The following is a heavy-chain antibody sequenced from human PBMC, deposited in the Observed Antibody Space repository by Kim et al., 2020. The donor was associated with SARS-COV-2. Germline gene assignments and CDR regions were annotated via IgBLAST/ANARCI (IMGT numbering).Heavy chain of an antibody. V-gene: IGHV2-5*02. J-gene: IGHJ4*02. D-gene: IGHD2-21*02. CDR3: AHIDVVVTAIRIPPNFDY. CDR2: IYWDDDK. CDR1: GFSLSTSGVG. Sequence: SGPTLVNPTQTLTLTCTFSGFSLSTSGVGVGWIRQPPGKALEWLALIYWDDDKRYSPSLKSRLTITKDTSKNQVVLTMTNMDPVDTATYYCAHIDVVVTAIRIPPNFDYWGQGTLVTVSS.